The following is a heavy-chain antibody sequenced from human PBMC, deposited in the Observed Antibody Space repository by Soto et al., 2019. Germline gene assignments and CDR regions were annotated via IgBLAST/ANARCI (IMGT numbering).Heavy chain of an antibody. CDR3: ARNYASENYHSHLGY. J-gene: IGHJ4*02. V-gene: IGHV4-4*07. Sequence: PAETLSLTCTVSDASISSFFWSWVRQPAGKGLEWIGRIYSSGSTNYNPSLKSRVTMSVDTSKNQFSLNLSSVTAADTAVYYCARNYASENYHSHLGYWGQGTLVPV. CDR2: IYSSGST. D-gene: IGHD3-10*01. CDR1: DASISSFF.